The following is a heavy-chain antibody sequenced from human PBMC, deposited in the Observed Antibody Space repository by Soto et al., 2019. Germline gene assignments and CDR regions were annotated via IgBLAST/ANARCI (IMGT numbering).Heavy chain of an antibody. CDR2: IGHSGGGT. D-gene: IGHD2-2*01. CDR1: GFTLSTHS. CDR3: AKKIPLNWFDP. V-gene: IGHV3-23*01. Sequence: GXLRLSFASSGFTLSTHSMTCDRQPTGKGLEWVATIGHSGGGTFYADSVRGRFTISRDNANNTLYLQMNSLTAEDTSVYSCAKKIPLNWFDPWGQGTLVTVSS. J-gene: IGHJ5*02.